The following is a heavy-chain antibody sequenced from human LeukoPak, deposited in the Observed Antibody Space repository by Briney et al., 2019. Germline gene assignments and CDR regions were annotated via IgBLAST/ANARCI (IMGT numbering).Heavy chain of an antibody. CDR1: GFTFSGYW. CDR3: ARESKGRSKIDY. V-gene: IGHV3-7*01. D-gene: IGHD4-17*01. CDR2: INKDGSER. J-gene: IGHJ4*02. Sequence: GGSLRLSCAASGFTFSGYWMSWVRQAPGRGLEWVANINKDGSERYNVDSVKGRFTISRDNANKSLYLQMNSLRAEDTSVYYCARESKGRSKIDYWGQGTLVTVSS.